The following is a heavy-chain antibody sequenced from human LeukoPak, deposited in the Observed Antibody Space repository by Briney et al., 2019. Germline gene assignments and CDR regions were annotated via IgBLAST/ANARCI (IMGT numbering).Heavy chain of an antibody. D-gene: IGHD1-20*01. CDR2: IKSKADGETI. J-gene: IGHJ4*02. Sequence: GGSLRLSCAASGFTFTNAWMNWVRQAPGKGLEWVGRIKSKADGETIDYAALVKGRFTFSRDDSKNMLYLQMNSLKSEDTAVYYCSTLTSRSLSDSWGQGTLVTVSS. CDR1: GFTFTNAW. V-gene: IGHV3-15*07. CDR3: STLTSRSLSDS.